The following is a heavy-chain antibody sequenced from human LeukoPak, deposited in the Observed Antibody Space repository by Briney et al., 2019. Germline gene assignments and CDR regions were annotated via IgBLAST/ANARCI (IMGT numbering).Heavy chain of an antibody. CDR3: AKDRRIQLWSGNDAFDI. V-gene: IGHV3-23*01. CDR1: GFTFSSYA. J-gene: IGHJ3*02. CDR2: ISGSGGST. D-gene: IGHD5-18*01. Sequence: GGSLRLSCAASGFTFSSYAMSWVRQAPGKGLEWVSAISGSGGSTYYADSVKGRFTISRDNSKNTLYLQMNSLRAEDTAVYYCAKDRRIQLWSGNDAFDIWGQGTMVTVSS.